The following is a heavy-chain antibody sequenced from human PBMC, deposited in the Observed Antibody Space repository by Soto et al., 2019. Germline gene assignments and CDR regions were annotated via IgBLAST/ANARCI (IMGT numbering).Heavy chain of an antibody. Sequence: PSETLSLTCAVYGGSFSGYYWSWIRQPPGKGLEWIGEINHSGSTNYNPSLKSRVTISVDTSKNRFSLKLSSVTAADTAVYYCAYSGYDPQSRLSTVTTYNWFDPWGQGTLATVSS. CDR3: AYSGYDPQSRLSTVTTYNWFDP. V-gene: IGHV4-34*01. CDR1: GGSFSGYY. J-gene: IGHJ5*02. CDR2: INHSGST. D-gene: IGHD4-17*01.